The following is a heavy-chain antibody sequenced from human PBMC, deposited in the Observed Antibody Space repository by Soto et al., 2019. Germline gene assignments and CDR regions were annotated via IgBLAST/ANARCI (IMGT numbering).Heavy chain of an antibody. Sequence: EVQLVQAGAEVKKPGESLKISCKGSGYSFTSYWIVWLRQMPGKGLEWLGIIYPGDSETRYSPSLQGQVTMSADKSTSTASLQWSSLKASDTAMYYCARRSYCDGDCTRMPYDYYGMDVWGQGTTVTVSS. CDR2: IYPGDSET. J-gene: IGHJ6*02. CDR3: ARRSYCDGDCTRMPYDYYGMDV. D-gene: IGHD2-21*02. V-gene: IGHV5-51*01. CDR1: GYSFTSYW.